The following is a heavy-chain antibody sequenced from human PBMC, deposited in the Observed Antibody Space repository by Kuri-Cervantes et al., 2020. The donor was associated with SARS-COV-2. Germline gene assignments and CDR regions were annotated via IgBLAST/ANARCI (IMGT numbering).Heavy chain of an antibody. CDR2: IYYSGST. CDR3: ARAPSFDP. Sequence: LRLSCTVSGGSISSGDYYWSWIRQPPGKGPEWIGYIYYSGSTYYNPSLKSRVTISVDTSKNQFSLKLSSVTAADTAVYYCARAPSFDPWGQGTLVTVSS. CDR1: GGSISSGDYY. V-gene: IGHV4-30-4*01. J-gene: IGHJ5*02.